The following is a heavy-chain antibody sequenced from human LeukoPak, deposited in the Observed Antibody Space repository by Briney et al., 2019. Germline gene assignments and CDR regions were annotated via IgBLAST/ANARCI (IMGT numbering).Heavy chain of an antibody. D-gene: IGHD7-27*01. J-gene: IGHJ3*02. CDR3: ARHTPNRGGDAFDI. CDR1: GGSMNNYY. CDR2: IYYSGST. V-gene: IGHV4-59*08. Sequence: KPSETLSLTCTVSGGSMNNYYWIWIRQPPGKGLEWIGYIYYSGSTTYNPSLKSRVTMSVDTPKTQFSLQLSSMSAADTAVYYCARHTPNRGGDAFDIWGQGTMVTVSS.